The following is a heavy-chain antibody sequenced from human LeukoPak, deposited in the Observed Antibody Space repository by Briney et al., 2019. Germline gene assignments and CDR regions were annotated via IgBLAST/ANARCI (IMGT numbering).Heavy chain of an antibody. CDR1: GGSISSYC. V-gene: IGHV4-59*01. CDR2: IYYSGST. J-gene: IGHJ5*02. Sequence: SETLSLTCTVSGGSISSYCWNWIRQPPGRGLDWIGYIYYSGSTNYNPSLKSRVTISVDTSKNQFSLKLSSVTAADTAVYYCARGESSGSNWFDPWGQGTLVTVSS. D-gene: IGHD3-22*01. CDR3: ARGESSGSNWFDP.